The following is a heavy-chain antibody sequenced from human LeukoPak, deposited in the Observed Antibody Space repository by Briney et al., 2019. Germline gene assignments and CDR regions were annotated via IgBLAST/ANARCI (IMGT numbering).Heavy chain of an antibody. CDR3: ARESIVVVPAAMDFLYYYYMDV. CDR2: ISSSSSTI. V-gene: IGHV3-48*01. J-gene: IGHJ6*03. CDR1: GFTFSSYS. D-gene: IGHD2-2*01. Sequence: PGGSLRLSCAASGFTFSSYSMNWVRQAPGKGLEWVSYISSSSSTIYYADSVKGRFTISRDNAKNSLYLQMNSLRAEDTAVYYCARESIVVVPAAMDFLYYYYMDVWGKGTTVTVSS.